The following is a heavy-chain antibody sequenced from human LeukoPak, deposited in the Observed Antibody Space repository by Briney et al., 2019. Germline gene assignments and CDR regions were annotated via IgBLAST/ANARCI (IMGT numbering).Heavy chain of an antibody. V-gene: IGHV1-8*01. CDR3: VRAPPNWGFNY. J-gene: IGHJ4*02. CDR2: MSPNSGNT. D-gene: IGHD7-27*01. Sequence: ASVKVSCKASGYTFTSYDINWVRQATERGLEWLGWMSPNSGNTGYAQKFQGRVTMTRNTSITTAYMELSSLRSEDTAVYYCVRAPPNWGFNYWGQGTLVTVSS. CDR1: GYTFTSYD.